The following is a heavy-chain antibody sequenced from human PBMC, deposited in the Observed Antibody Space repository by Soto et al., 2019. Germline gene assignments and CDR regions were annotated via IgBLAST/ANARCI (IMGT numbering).Heavy chain of an antibody. CDR3: SGREGDCRGGSCPFYHD. D-gene: IGHD2-15*01. CDR1: GGSISSNNW. V-gene: IGHV4-4*02. Sequence: QVQLQESGPGLVKPSETLSLTCAVSGGSISSNNWWRWVRQTPGKGLEWIGEIYHSGSTNYNPSLKSRVTISLDQSKNQFSLSLTSMTAADTAVYYCSGREGDCRGGSCPFYHDWGQGTLVTASS. J-gene: IGHJ4*02. CDR2: IYHSGST.